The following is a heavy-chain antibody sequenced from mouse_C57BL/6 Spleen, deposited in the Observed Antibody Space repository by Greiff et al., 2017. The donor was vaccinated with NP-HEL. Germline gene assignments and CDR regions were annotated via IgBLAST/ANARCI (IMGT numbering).Heavy chain of an antibody. V-gene: IGHV5-4*01. J-gene: IGHJ1*03. Sequence: EVKLMESGGGLVKPGGSLKLSCAASGFTFSSYAMSWVRQTPEKRLEWVATISDGGSYTYYPDNVKGRFTISRDNAKNNLYLQMSHLKSEDTAMYYCARDRTLWLRYFDVWGTGTTVTVSS. CDR1: GFTFSSYA. CDR2: ISDGGSYT. CDR3: ARDRTLWLRYFDV. D-gene: IGHD2-2*01.